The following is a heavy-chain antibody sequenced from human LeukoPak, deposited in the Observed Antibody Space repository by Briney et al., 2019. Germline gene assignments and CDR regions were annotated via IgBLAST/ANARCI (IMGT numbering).Heavy chain of an antibody. D-gene: IGHD4-17*01. CDR2: INPSGVST. CDR3: ARDDYGAHAGFDP. CDR1: RYTFTSYY. V-gene: IGHV1-46*01. J-gene: IGHJ5*02. Sequence: ASVKVSCKASRYTFTSYYMHWVRQAPGPGLEWMGIINPSGVSTSYAQKFQGRVTVTRDTSTSTVYLELSSLRSEDTAVYYCARDDYGAHAGFDPWGQGTLVTVSS.